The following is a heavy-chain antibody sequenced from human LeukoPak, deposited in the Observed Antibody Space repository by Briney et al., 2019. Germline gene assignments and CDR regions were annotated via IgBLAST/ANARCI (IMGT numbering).Heavy chain of an antibody. CDR3: ARRGPYCGGDCYTYWYFDL. J-gene: IGHJ2*01. CDR1: GGSISSYY. Sequence: PSETLSLXCTVSGGSISSYYWNWIRQPPGKGLEWIGHIYYSGTTNYNSSLKSRVSISGDTSKNQFSLKLSSVTAADTAVYYCARRGPYCGGDCYTYWYFDLWSRGTLVTVSS. V-gene: IGHV4-59*01. D-gene: IGHD2-21*02. CDR2: IYYSGTT.